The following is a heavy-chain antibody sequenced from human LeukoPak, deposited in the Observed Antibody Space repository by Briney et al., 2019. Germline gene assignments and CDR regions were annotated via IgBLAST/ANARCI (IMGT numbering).Heavy chain of an antibody. CDR3: VRDIVSGSGSLDD. J-gene: IGHJ4*02. D-gene: IGHD3-10*01. CDR1: RFSFSNYW. Sequence: PGGSLRLSCAASRFSFSNYWMHWVRQAPGKGLVWVSRVMSDGSNPRYADSVKGRFTISRDNAENMLYLQMNNLRAEDTAVYYCVRDIVSGSGSLDDWGEGTLVTVSS. CDR2: VMSDGSNP. V-gene: IGHV3-74*01.